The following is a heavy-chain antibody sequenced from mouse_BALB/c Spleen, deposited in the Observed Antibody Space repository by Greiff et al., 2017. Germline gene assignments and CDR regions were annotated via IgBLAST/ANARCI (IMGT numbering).Heavy chain of an antibody. Sequence: ESGGGLVQPGGSMKLSCVASGFTFSNYWMNWVRQSPEKGLEWVAEIRLKSNNYATHYAESVKGRFTISRDDSKSSVYLQMTNLRAEDTGIYYTTRPDGNYGGYAMDYWGQGTPVTVSA. CDR3: TRPDGNYGGYAMDY. V-gene: IGHV6-6*02. D-gene: IGHD2-1*01. CDR1: GFTFSNYW. CDR2: IRLKSNNYAT. J-gene: IGHJ4*01.